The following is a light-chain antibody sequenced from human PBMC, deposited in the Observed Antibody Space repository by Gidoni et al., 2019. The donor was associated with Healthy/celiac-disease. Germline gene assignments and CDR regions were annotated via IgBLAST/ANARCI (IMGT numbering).Light chain of an antibody. J-gene: IGKJ4*01. CDR3: QQSYSTGLT. CDR1: QSSRSY. CDR2: AAS. V-gene: IGKV1-39*01. Sequence: DIQMTQSPSSLSASVGDRVTITCRASQSSRSYLNWYQQKPGKAPKLLIYAASSLQSGVPSRLSGSGSGTDFTLTISSLQPEDIATYYCQQSYSTGLTFGGGTKVEIK.